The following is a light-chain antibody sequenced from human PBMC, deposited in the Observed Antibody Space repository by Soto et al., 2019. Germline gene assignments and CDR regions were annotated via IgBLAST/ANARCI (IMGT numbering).Light chain of an antibody. J-gene: IGKJ5*01. CDR3: QQSKSYPIT. CDR1: QDINTY. CDR2: AAS. Sequence: DIHLTQSPSFLSASVGDRVTITCRASQDINTYLAWYQQKPGKAPKLLIFAASTLQNGVPSRFSGSGSGTEFTVTITILQPEDCATYYCQQSKSYPITFGQGTRLQIK. V-gene: IGKV1-9*01.